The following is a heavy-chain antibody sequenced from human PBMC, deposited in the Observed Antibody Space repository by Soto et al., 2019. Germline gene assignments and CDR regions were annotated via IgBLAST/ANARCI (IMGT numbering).Heavy chain of an antibody. CDR1: GFTFNNYA. J-gene: IGHJ4*02. D-gene: IGHD4-4*01. CDR2: ITGGGAGT. V-gene: IGHV3-23*01. Sequence: EVHLLESGGGLVQPGGSLRLSCAASGFTFNNYAMSWVRQAPGKGLEWVSTITGGGAGTYYADSVKGRFTISRDNSNNPLYLQMNSLRGEDTARYYCAKCFRNYAADNFDNWGQGTLVTVSS. CDR3: AKCFRNYAADNFDN.